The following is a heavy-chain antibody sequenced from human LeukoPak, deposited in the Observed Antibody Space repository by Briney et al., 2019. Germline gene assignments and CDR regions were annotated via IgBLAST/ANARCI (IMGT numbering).Heavy chain of an antibody. CDR2: ISDRGGST. Sequence: QSGGSLRLSCAASGFTFSNAWMSWVRRAPGKGLEWVSVISDRGGSTYHADSVKGRFTISRDNSKNTLYLQMNSLRAEDTAVYYCAKDTYYYGSGSYSDYWGQGTLVAVSS. J-gene: IGHJ4*02. CDR1: GFTFSNAW. V-gene: IGHV3-23*01. CDR3: AKDTYYYGSGSYSDY. D-gene: IGHD3-10*01.